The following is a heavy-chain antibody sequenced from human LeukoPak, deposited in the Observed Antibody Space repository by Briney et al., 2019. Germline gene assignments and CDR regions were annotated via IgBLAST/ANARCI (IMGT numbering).Heavy chain of an antibody. V-gene: IGHV1-2*02. CDR2: INPNSGGT. CDR3: AREGSGGSLHAAG. CDR1: GYTFTGYY. Sequence: ASVKVSCKASGYTFTGYYMHWVRQAPGQGLEWMGRINPNSGGTNYAQKFQGRVTMTRDTSINTAYMELSRLRSDDTAVYYCAREGSGGSLHAAGWGQGTLVTVSS. D-gene: IGHD3-16*01. J-gene: IGHJ4*02.